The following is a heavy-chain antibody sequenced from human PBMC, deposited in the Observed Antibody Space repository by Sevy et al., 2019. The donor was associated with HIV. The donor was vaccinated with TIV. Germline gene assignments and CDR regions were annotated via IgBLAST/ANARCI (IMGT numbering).Heavy chain of an antibody. V-gene: IGHV3-21*01. CDR3: ARDGGNYFDY. D-gene: IGHD3-16*01. CDR1: GFTFTSYS. J-gene: IGHJ4*02. Sequence: GGSLRLSCEASGFTFTSYSMNWVRQAPGKGLEWVSSISSYSYISYADSVKGRFTVSRDKAKNSLYLQMGSLRAEDMAVYYCARDGGNYFDYWGQGTLVTVSS. CDR2: ISSYSYI.